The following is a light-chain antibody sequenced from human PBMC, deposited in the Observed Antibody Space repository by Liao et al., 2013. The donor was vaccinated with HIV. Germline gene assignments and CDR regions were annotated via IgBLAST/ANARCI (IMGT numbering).Light chain of an antibody. V-gene: IGLV3-21*04. J-gene: IGLJ1*01. CDR2: YDS. Sequence: SYVLTQPPSVSVAPGSTARITCGGNNIGSKSVHWYQQKPGQAPVLVIYYDSDRPSGIPERFSGSNSGNTATLTISRVEAGDEADYYCQVWDSSSDLLYVFGTGTKVTVL. CDR3: QVWDSSSDLLYV. CDR1: NIGSKS.